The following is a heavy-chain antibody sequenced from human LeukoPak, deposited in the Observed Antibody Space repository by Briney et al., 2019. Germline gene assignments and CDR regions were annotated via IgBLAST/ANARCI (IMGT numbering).Heavy chain of an antibody. Sequence: GGSLRLSCAASGFTFSSYAMHWVRQAPGKGLEWVAVISYDGSNKYYADSAKGRFTISRDNSKNTLYLQMNSLRAEDTAVYYCAKEANWNLHYPHFDYWGQGTLVTVSS. D-gene: IGHD1-7*01. CDR2: ISYDGSNK. V-gene: IGHV3-30*04. CDR1: GFTFSSYA. CDR3: AKEANWNLHYPHFDY. J-gene: IGHJ4*02.